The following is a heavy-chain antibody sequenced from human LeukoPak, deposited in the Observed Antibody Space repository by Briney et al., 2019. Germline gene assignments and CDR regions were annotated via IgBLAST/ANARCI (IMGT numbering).Heavy chain of an antibody. J-gene: IGHJ6*03. CDR1: GYSFNTYW. CDR3: ARHRLVGYCSGGSGKECFYYMDV. D-gene: IGHD2-15*01. V-gene: IGHV5-51*01. Sequence: GGSLKISCKGSGYSFNTYWIGWVRQMPGKGLEWMGIIYPGDSDTKYSPSFQGQVTISADKSISTAYLQWSSLKASDTAMYYCARHRLVGYCSGGSGKECFYYMDVWGKGTTVTVSS. CDR2: IYPGDSDT.